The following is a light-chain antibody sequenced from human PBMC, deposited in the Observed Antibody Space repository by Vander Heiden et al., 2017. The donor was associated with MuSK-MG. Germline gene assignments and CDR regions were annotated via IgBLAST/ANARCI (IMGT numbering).Light chain of an antibody. V-gene: IGLV2-14*01. CDR2: DVS. CDR3: TSYTSRSWV. Sequence: QSALTQPASVSGSPGQSITISCTGTSSDVGGYNYVSWYQQHPGKDPKRMMYDVSNRPSGVSKCFSGSKSGTKANLTMAGVEAEADADDYCTSYTSRSWVFGGGTKLTVL. J-gene: IGLJ3*02. CDR1: SSDVGGYNY.